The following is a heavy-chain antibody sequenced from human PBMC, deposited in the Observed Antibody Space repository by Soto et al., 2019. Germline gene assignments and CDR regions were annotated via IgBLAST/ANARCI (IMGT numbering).Heavy chain of an antibody. CDR1: GGTFSSYA. V-gene: IGHV1-69*13. CDR3: ARGYCSGGNCYSGMDV. CDR2: IIPISGTT. J-gene: IGHJ6*02. D-gene: IGHD2-15*01. Sequence: SVKVSCKASGGTFSSYAISWVRQAPGPGLEWMGGIIPISGTTYYTQKFQGRVTITADEPTSTAFMELSSLKSEDTAVFYCARGYCSGGNCYSGMDVWGQGTMVTVSS.